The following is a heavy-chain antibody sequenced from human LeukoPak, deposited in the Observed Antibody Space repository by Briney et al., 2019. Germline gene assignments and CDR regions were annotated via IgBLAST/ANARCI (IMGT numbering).Heavy chain of an antibody. CDR3: ASALQWFDP. D-gene: IGHD4-11*01. Sequence: SEILSLTCTVSGGSISSSSYYWGWIRQPPGKGLEWIGSIYYSGSTYYNPSLKSRVTISVDTSKNQFSLKLSSVTAADTAVYYCASALQWFDPWGQGTLVTVSS. CDR2: IYYSGST. CDR1: GGSISSSSYY. V-gene: IGHV4-39*01. J-gene: IGHJ5*02.